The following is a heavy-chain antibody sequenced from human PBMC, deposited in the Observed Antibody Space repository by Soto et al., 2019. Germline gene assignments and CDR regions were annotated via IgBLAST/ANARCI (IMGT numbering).Heavy chain of an antibody. CDR3: ASPTLGAFDI. Sequence: SETLSLTCTVSGGSFKSGSYSWSWIRQPPGKGLEWIGSIFYSGSTSYNSSLKSRVTISVDTSKNQFSLRLSSVTAADTAVYYCASPTLGAFDIWGQGTMVTVSS. CDR2: IFYSGST. D-gene: IGHD3-16*01. V-gene: IGHV4-39*01. J-gene: IGHJ3*02. CDR1: GGSFKSGSYS.